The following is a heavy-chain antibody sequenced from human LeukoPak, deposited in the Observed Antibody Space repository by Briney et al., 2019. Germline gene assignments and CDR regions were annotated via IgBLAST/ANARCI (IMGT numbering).Heavy chain of an antibody. V-gene: IGHV3-23*01. CDR3: AKDRGRTWVQVAN. CDR1: GFTFSSDA. CDR2: ISGSGGST. Sequence: HSGGSLRLSCAASGFTFSSDAMGWVRQAPGKGLEWVSGISGSGGSTYYADSVKGRFTISRDNSKNTLYLQMNSLRVEDTAVYYCAKDRGRTWVQVANWGQGTLVTVSS. D-gene: IGHD2-15*01. J-gene: IGHJ4*02.